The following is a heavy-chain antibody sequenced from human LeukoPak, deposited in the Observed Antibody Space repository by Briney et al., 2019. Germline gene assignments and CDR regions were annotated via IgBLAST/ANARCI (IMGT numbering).Heavy chain of an antibody. D-gene: IGHD2-15*01. V-gene: IGHV4-4*07. CDR1: GCSINSYY. CDR3: ARDRSGGSYGVDV. J-gene: IGHJ6*02. CDR2: IYTSGST. Sequence: NPSETLSLTCTVSGCSINSYYWSWIRQPAGKGLEWIGHIYTSGSTNYNPSLKSRVTMSVDTSKNQFSLKLSSVTAADTAVYYCARDRSGGSYGVDVWGQGTIVTVSS.